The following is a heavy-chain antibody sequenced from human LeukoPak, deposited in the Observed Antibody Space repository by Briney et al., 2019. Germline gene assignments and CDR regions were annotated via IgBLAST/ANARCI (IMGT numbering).Heavy chain of an antibody. CDR3: ARVATVTTSVGYYYYYMDV. V-gene: IGHV4-34*01. CDR2: INHSGST. J-gene: IGHJ6*03. CDR1: GGSFSGYY. Sequence: SETLSLTCAVYGGSFSGYYWSWIRQPPGKGLEWIGEINHSGSTNYNPSLKSRVTISVDTSKNQFSLKLSSVTAADTAVYYCARVATVTTSVGYYYYYMDVWGKGTTVTVSS. D-gene: IGHD4-11*01.